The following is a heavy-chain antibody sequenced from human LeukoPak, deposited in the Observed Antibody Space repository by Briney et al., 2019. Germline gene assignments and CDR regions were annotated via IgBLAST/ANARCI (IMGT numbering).Heavy chain of an antibody. CDR3: ASHETTYYYDSSGYGQAFDI. J-gene: IGHJ3*02. D-gene: IGHD3-22*01. V-gene: IGHV1-69*05. CDR1: GGTFSSYA. CDR2: IIPIFGTA. Sequence: SVKVSCKASGGTFSSYAISWVRQAPGQGLEWMGGIIPIFGTANYAQKFQGRVTITTDESTSTAYMELSSLRSEGTAVYYCASHETTYYYDSSGYGQAFDIWGQGTMVTVSS.